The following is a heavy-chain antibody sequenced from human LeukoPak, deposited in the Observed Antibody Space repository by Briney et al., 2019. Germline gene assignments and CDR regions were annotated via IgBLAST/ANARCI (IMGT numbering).Heavy chain of an antibody. Sequence: PSETLSLTCTVSGGSLSSSSYYWSWIRQPPGKGLEWIGYIYYSGSTNYNPSLKSRVTISVDTSKNQFSLKLSSVTAADTAVYYCARGIGEYQPYVGYYYMDVWGKGTTVTVSS. J-gene: IGHJ6*03. D-gene: IGHD2-2*01. CDR2: IYYSGST. CDR3: ARGIGEYQPYVGYYYMDV. V-gene: IGHV4-61*01. CDR1: GGSLSSSSYY.